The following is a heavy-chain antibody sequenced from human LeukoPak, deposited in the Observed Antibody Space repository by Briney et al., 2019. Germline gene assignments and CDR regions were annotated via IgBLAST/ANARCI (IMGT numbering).Heavy chain of an antibody. D-gene: IGHD6-19*01. CDR2: IYPGDSDT. Sequence: GESLKISCKGSGYSFTSYWIGWVRQMSGKGLEWMGIIYPGDSDTTYSPSFQGQVTISADKSISTAYMQWSSLKASDTAMYYCARHRYSSGWDAFDIWGQGTMVTVSS. J-gene: IGHJ3*02. CDR1: GYSFTSYW. CDR3: ARHRYSSGWDAFDI. V-gene: IGHV5-51*01.